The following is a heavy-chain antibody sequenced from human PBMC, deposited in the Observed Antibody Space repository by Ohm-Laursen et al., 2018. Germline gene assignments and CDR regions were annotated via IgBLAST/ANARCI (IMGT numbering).Heavy chain of an antibody. J-gene: IGHJ4*02. Sequence: SRRLSCSASGFTFSIYAMNWVRHAQGPGLERVSSISDSGGDTYYADSVKGRFTISRDNSKNTLYLQMNSLRADDTAVYYCANHRSATWVHKRFDYWGQGTLVTVSS. CDR1: GFTFSIYA. V-gene: IGHV3-23*01. CDR2: ISDSGGDT. D-gene: IGHD5-24*01. CDR3: ANHRSATWVHKRFDY.